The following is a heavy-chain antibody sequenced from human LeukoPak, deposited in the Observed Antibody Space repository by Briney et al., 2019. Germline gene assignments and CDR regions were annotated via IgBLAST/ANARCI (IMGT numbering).Heavy chain of an antibody. V-gene: IGHV3-21*01. CDR2: ISSITSHI. CDR1: GFTFSSYS. D-gene: IGHD4-17*01. CDR3: ARDYYGDYAFDY. J-gene: IGHJ4*02. Sequence: PGGSLRLSCAASGFTFSSYSMNWVRQAPGKGLEGVSSISSITSHIYYADSVKGRFTISRDNAKNSLYLQMNSLSAEDTAVYYCARDYYGDYAFDYWGQGTLVTVSS.